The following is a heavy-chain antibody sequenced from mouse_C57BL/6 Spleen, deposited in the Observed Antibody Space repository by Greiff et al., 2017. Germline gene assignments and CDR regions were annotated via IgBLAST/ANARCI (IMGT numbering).Heavy chain of an antibody. V-gene: IGHV1-26*01. CDR3: VPIYDGYFWYFDV. Sequence: EVQLQQSGPELVKPGASVKISCKASGYTFTDYYMNWVKQSHGKSLEWIGDINPNNGGTSYNQKFKGKATLTVDKSSRTAYMELRSLTSEDSSVYYCVPIYDGYFWYFDVWGTGTTVTVSS. J-gene: IGHJ1*03. D-gene: IGHD2-3*01. CDR2: INPNNGGT. CDR1: GYTFTDYY.